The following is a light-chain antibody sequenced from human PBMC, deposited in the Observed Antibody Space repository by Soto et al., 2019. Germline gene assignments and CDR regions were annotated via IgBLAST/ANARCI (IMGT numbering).Light chain of an antibody. CDR2: ATS. Sequence: AIQMTQSPSSLSASVGDRVTITCRASQGIRNDVGWYHQSTGKAPKLLIYATSNLQTGVPSRLSGSGSGTDFTLTISSLKPEDFATYYCLQDYSYPRTFGQGTKVDIK. V-gene: IGKV1-6*01. J-gene: IGKJ1*01. CDR3: LQDYSYPRT. CDR1: QGIRND.